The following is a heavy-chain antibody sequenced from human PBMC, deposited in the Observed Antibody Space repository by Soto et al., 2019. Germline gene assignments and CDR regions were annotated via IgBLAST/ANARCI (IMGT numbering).Heavy chain of an antibody. CDR3: TRGDAAVSGDLY. CDR1: GESITTSNW. V-gene: IGHV4-4*02. J-gene: IGHJ4*02. Sequence: QVHLQESGPGLVKSSETLSLTCTVSGESITTSNWWSWVRQPPGGGLVWIGEMYHSGTTNYNPSLKSRATISLDKSKKQFFRKVKSVTAADTARYYCTRGDAAVSGDLYWGQVILGAVSS. CDR2: MYHSGTT. D-gene: IGHD6-19*01.